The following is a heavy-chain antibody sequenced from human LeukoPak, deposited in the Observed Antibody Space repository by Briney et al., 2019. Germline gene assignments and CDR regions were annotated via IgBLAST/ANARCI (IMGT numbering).Heavy chain of an antibody. CDR3: AKDYSPPVLWFGEGPLGY. Sequence: QAGGSLRLSCAASGFTFSTYGMHWVRQAPGKGLEWVAFTRYDGSEKDYADSVKDRFTISRDNSKNTLYLQMNSLRAEDTAVYYCAKDYSPPVLWFGEGPLGYWGQGTLVIVSS. D-gene: IGHD3-10*01. CDR2: TRYDGSEK. J-gene: IGHJ4*02. V-gene: IGHV3-30*02. CDR1: GFTFSTYG.